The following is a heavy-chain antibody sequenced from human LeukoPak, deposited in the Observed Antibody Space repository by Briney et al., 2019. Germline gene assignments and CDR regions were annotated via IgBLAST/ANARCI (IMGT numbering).Heavy chain of an antibody. Sequence: RASVKVSCKASNYIFKSYGVNWVRQAPGQGLEWVGWISGFNGKTDYAQKFQGRVIMTRDTSTNTAHLELRSLTSEDTAVYFCARSGILVTGVRMDVWGKGTTVIVSS. D-gene: IGHD4-23*01. J-gene: IGHJ6*04. CDR1: NYIFKSYG. CDR3: ARSGILVTGVRMDV. CDR2: ISGFNGKT. V-gene: IGHV1-18*04.